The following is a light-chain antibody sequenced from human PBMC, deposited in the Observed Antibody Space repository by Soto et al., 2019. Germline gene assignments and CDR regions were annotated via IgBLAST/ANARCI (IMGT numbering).Light chain of an antibody. Sequence: EIVLTQSPATLSLSPGERATLSCRASQSVSSSLAWYQQKPGQAPRLLIYDASNRATGIPARFSGSGSGTDFPLTIISLDPEDFAVYYCQQRSNWPPWTFGQGTKVEIK. CDR3: QQRSNWPPWT. CDR1: QSVSSS. V-gene: IGKV3-11*01. J-gene: IGKJ1*01. CDR2: DAS.